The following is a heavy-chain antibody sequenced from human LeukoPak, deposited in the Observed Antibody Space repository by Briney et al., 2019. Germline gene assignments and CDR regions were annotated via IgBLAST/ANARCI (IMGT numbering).Heavy chain of an antibody. CDR2: ISSSGSTI. V-gene: IGHV3-48*03. CDR1: GFTFSSYE. CDR3: ARKPFYGSGIGH. Sequence: GGSLRLSCAASGFTFSSYEMNWVRQAPGKGLEWVSYISSSGSTIYYADSVKGRFTISRDNAKNSLYLQMNSLRAEDTAAYCCARKPFYGSGIGHWGQGTLVTVSS. D-gene: IGHD3-10*01. J-gene: IGHJ4*02.